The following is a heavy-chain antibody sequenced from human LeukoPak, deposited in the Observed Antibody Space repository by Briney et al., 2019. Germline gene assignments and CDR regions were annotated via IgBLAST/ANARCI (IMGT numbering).Heavy chain of an antibody. CDR2: IWYDGSNK. V-gene: IGHV3-33*01. D-gene: IGHD6-13*01. J-gene: IGHJ4*02. Sequence: GRSLRLSCAASGFTFSSYGMPWVRQAPGKGLEWVAVIWYDGSNKYYADSVKGRFTISRDNSKNTLYLQMNSLRAEDTAVYYGARDVWYSSSWPDYWGQGTLVTVSS. CDR3: ARDVWYSSSWPDY. CDR1: GFTFSSYG.